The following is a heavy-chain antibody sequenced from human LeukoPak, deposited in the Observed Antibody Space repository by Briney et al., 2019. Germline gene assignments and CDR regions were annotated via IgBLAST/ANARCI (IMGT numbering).Heavy chain of an antibody. V-gene: IGHV4-30-2*01. CDR3: ARGYYYYGMDV. CDR1: GGSISSGGYS. Sequence: SQTLSLTCAVSGGSISSGGYSWSWIRQPPGKGLEWIGYIYHSGSTYYNPSLKSRVTISVDRSKNQFSLKLSSVTAADTAVYYCARGYYYYGMDVWGQGATVTASS. CDR2: IYHSGST. J-gene: IGHJ6*02.